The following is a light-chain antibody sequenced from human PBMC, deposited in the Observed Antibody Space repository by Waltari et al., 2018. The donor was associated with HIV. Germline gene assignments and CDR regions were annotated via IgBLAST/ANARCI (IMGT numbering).Light chain of an antibody. J-gene: IGLJ3*02. CDR1: NSDIGSYAL. V-gene: IGLV2-14*01. CDR3: CSYTSAATWV. CDR2: EVS. Sequence: QSALTQPASVSGSRGQSITISCTGTNSDIGSYALVSWYQQHPGDAPKLIIYEVSYRPSGVSDRFSGSKSINAASLTISGLQADDEADYYCCSYTSAATWVFGGGTKVTVL.